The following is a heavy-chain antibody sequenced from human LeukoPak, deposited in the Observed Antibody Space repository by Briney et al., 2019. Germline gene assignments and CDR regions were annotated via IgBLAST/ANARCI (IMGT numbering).Heavy chain of an antibody. V-gene: IGHV4-59*08. CDR3: ARYIVGATGAFDI. D-gene: IGHD1-26*01. Sequence: SETLSLTCTVSGGSISSYYWSWIRQPPGKGLEWIGYIYYSGSTNYNPSLKSRVTISVDTSKNQFSLKLSSVTAADTAVYYCARYIVGATGAFDIWGQGTMVTASS. CDR1: GGSISSYY. CDR2: IYYSGST. J-gene: IGHJ3*02.